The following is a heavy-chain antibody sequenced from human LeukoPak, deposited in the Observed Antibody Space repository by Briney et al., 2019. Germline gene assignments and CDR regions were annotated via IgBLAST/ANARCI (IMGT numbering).Heavy chain of an antibody. CDR3: VRGLGRLRKVYFDY. CDR2: ISSSGSTI. J-gene: IGHJ4*02. V-gene: IGHV3-48*04. CDR1: GFTFSSYN. D-gene: IGHD5-12*01. Sequence: PGGSLRLSCAASGFTFSSYNMKWVRQAPGKGLEWVSYISSSGSTIYYADSVKGRFTISRDNAKNSLYLQMNSLRAEDTAVYYCVRGLGRLRKVYFDYWGQGTLVTVSS.